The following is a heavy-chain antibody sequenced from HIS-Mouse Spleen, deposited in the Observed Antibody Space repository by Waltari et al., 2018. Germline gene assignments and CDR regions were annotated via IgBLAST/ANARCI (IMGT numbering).Heavy chain of an antibody. Sequence: QVQLVQSGAEVKKPGASVKGYCKASGYTFTGDDMTRVGTAPGQGLEWMGWINPNSGGTTYAQKLQGRVTMTRDTSISTAYMELSRLSSDDTAVYYCARVGPEYSSSSSLDYWGQGTLVTVSS. CDR2: INPNSGGT. D-gene: IGHD6-6*01. J-gene: IGHJ4*02. V-gene: IGHV1-2*02. CDR1: GYTFTGDD. CDR3: ARVGPEYSSSSSLDY.